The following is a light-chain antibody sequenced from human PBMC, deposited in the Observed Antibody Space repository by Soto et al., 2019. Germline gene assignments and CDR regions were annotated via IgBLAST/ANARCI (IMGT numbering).Light chain of an antibody. CDR1: SRHITYI. J-gene: IGLJ1*01. Sequence: QPLLAQSSSASASLGSSVKLTCTLSSRHITYIIAWHQQQPGKAPRYLMKLERSGSYNKGSGVPDRFSGSSSGADRYLTISNLQSEDEADYYCETWDSNTRVFGTGTKVTVL. CDR2: LERSGSY. CDR3: ETWDSNTRV. V-gene: IGLV4-60*03.